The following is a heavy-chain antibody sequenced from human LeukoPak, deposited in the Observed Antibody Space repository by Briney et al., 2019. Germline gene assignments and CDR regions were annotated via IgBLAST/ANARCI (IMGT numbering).Heavy chain of an antibody. J-gene: IGHJ6*02. Sequence: ASAKVSCKASGYTFTSYGISWVRQAPGQGLEWMGWISAYNGNTNYAQKLQGRVTMTTDTSTSTAYMELRSLRSDDTAVYYCARGEIDYGDGYYYGMDVWGQGTTVTVSS. CDR3: ARGEIDYGDGYYYGMDV. CDR1: GYTFTSYG. CDR2: ISAYNGNT. D-gene: IGHD4-17*01. V-gene: IGHV1-18*01.